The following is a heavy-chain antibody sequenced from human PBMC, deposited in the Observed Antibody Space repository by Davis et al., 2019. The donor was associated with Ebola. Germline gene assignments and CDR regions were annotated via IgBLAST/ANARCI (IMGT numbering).Heavy chain of an antibody. D-gene: IGHD1-7*01. CDR3: ARVLFSVWNYEALDI. V-gene: IGHV4-39*06. CDR2: IYYSGST. Sequence: MPSETLSLTCTVSGGSISSSSYYWGWIRQPPGKGLEWIGSIYYSGSTNYNPSLKSRVTMFLDKSLNQFPLKMSSVTAADTAVYYCARVLFSVWNYEALDIWGQGTTVTVSS. CDR1: GGSISSSSYY. J-gene: IGHJ3*02.